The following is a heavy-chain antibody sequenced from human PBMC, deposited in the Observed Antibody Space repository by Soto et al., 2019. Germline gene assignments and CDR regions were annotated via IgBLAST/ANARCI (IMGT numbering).Heavy chain of an antibody. J-gene: IGHJ5*02. D-gene: IGHD2-15*01. CDR1: GYSFTSYW. CDR2: IYPGDSDT. CDR3: ARTIYCSGGSCYSNWFDP. V-gene: IGHV5-51*01. Sequence: GESLKISCKGSGYSFTSYWIGWVRQMPGKGLEWMGIIYPGDSDTRYSPSFQGQVTISADKSISTAYLQWSSLKASDTAMYYCARTIYCSGGSCYSNWFDPWGQGTLVTVSS.